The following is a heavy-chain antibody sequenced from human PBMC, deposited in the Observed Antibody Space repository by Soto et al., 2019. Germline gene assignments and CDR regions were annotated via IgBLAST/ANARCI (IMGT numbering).Heavy chain of an antibody. CDR2: IIPILGIA. Sequence: QVQLVQSGAEVKKPGSSVKVSCKASGGTFSSYTISWVRQAPGQGLEWMGRIIPILGIANYAQKFQGRVTITADKSTSTAYMELSSLRSEDTAVYYCASSYYDILTGYFQHFDYWGQGTLVTVAP. V-gene: IGHV1-69*02. J-gene: IGHJ4*02. D-gene: IGHD3-9*01. CDR1: GGTFSSYT. CDR3: ASSYYDILTGYFQHFDY.